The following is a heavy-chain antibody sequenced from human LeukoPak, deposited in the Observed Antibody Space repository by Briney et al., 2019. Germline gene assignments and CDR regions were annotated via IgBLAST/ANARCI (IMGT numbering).Heavy chain of an antibody. CDR2: ISWNGGSR. D-gene: IGHD6-13*01. J-gene: IGHJ6*03. CDR3: ARTTPDRYSSSWNYMDV. V-gene: IGHV3-9*01. CDR1: GFTFGGYG. Sequence: PGGSLRLSCAASGFTFGGYGMHWVRQAPGKGLEWVSDISWNGGSRGYVDSVKGRFTISRDNAKNSLYLQMNSLRAEDTAVSYCARTTPDRYSSSWNYMDVWGKGTTVTVSS.